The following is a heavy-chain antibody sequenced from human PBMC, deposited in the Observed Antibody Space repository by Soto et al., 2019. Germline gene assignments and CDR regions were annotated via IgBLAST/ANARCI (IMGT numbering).Heavy chain of an antibody. CDR2: IRSSSSTI. CDR1: RFTFSNYS. D-gene: IGHD3-16*01. Sequence: EVQLVESGGGLVQPGGSLRLSCAASRFTFSNYSMHWVRQAPGKGLEWVSYIRSSSSTIYYADSMKGRFTISRDNAKNSLYLKMNSLSNEDTAGYYGATSGLEELWGPFYYWGQGTLVTVSS. CDR3: ATSGLEELWGPFYY. V-gene: IGHV3-48*02. J-gene: IGHJ4*02.